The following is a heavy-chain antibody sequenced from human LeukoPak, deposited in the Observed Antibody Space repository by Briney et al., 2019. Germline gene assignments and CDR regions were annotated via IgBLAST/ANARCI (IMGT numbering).Heavy chain of an antibody. CDR3: ARVYSGSYYYFDY. V-gene: IGHV4-30-4*08. Sequence: SETLSLTCTVSGGSISSGDYNWRWIRQPPGKGLEWIGYIYYSGSTYYNPSLKSRVTISVDTSKNQFSLKLSSVTAADTAVYYCARVYSGSYYYFDYWGQGTLVTVSS. CDR1: GGSISSGDYN. J-gene: IGHJ4*02. D-gene: IGHD1-26*01. CDR2: IYYSGST.